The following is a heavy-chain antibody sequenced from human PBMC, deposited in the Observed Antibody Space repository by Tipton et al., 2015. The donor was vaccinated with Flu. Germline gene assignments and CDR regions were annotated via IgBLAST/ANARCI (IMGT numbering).Heavy chain of an antibody. CDR2: IYYSGST. J-gene: IGHJ4*02. V-gene: IGHV4-30-4*08. CDR1: GDSISSGGAY. Sequence: TLSLTCTVSGDSISSGGAYWTWIRQRPGKGLEWIGCIYYSGSTYSNPSLESRITISVDTSKNQFSLRLSSVTAADTAVYYCARHTGDSVRGVIDYWGQGTLVTVSS. D-gene: IGHD3-10*02. CDR3: ARHTGDSVRGVIDY.